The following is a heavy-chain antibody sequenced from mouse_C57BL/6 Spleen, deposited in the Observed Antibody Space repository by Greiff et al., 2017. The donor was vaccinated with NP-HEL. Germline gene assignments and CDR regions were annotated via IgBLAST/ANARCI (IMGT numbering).Heavy chain of an antibody. D-gene: IGHD6-2*01. CDR3: AREESQEMRGMAWGYFDV. Sequence: EVKLQESGPGLVKPSQSLSLTCSVTGYSITSGYYWNWIRQFPGNKLEWMGYISYDGSNNYNPSLKNRISITRDTSKNQFFLKLNSVTTEDTATYYCAREESQEMRGMAWGYFDVWGTGTTVTVSS. CDR2: ISYDGSN. J-gene: IGHJ1*03. V-gene: IGHV3-6*01. CDR1: GYSITSGYY.